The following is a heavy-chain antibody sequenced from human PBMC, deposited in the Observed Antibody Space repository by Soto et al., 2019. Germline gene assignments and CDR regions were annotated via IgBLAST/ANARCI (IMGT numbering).Heavy chain of an antibody. CDR2: IKPDGSEK. V-gene: IGHV3-7*04. J-gene: IGHJ4*02. CDR1: RFTFSSFR. CDR3: ARAGGGLDY. Sequence: EVQLVESGGGLVQPGGSLRLSCTASRFTFSSFRMSWVRQAPGKGLEWVGNIKPDGSEKNYVDSVMGRFTISRDNAKNSLDLKKNRLRAEDTAGFYWARAGGGLDYWGPGNLGPVFS. D-gene: IGHD3-10*01.